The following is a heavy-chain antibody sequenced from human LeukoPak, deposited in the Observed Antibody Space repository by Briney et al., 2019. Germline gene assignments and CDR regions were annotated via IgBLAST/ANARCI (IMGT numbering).Heavy chain of an antibody. V-gene: IGHV4-34*01. CDR2: INHSGST. CDR3: ARGPYASGGYYYGMDV. J-gene: IGHJ6*02. D-gene: IGHD2-8*01. Sequence: SETLSLTCAVYGGSFSGYYWSWIRQPPGKGLEWIGEINHSGSTNYNPSLKSRVTISVDTSKNQFSLKLSSVTAADTAVYYCARGPYASGGYYYGMDVWGQGTTVTVSS. CDR1: GGSFSGYY.